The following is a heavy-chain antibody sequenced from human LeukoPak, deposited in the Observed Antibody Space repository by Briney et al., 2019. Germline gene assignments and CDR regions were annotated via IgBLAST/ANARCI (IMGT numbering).Heavy chain of an antibody. D-gene: IGHD4-17*01. CDR3: ARDPPREVYGDYSPFDY. J-gene: IGHJ4*02. Sequence: GRSLRLSCAASGLTFSSYGMHWVRQAPGKGLEWVAVIWYDGSNKYYADSVKGRFTISRDNSKNTLYLQMNSLRAEDTAVYYCARDPPREVYGDYSPFDYWGQGTLVTVSS. V-gene: IGHV3-33*01. CDR2: IWYDGSNK. CDR1: GLTFSSYG.